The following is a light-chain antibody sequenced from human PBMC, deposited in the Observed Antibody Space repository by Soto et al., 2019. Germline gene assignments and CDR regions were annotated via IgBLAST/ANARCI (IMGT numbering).Light chain of an antibody. CDR2: GDD. J-gene: IGLJ6*01. Sequence: QSVLTQPPSVSPAPGQRVTISCSGSSSTLGGNSISWYQQLRGTAAKLLTYGDDKRPSGSPHRFSGSKSGTSATLGITGFHTGAQAEYYRGSRDSSLSGYVLGSWTTANVL. CDR3: GSRDSSLSGYV. CDR1: SSTLGGNS. V-gene: IGLV1-51*01.